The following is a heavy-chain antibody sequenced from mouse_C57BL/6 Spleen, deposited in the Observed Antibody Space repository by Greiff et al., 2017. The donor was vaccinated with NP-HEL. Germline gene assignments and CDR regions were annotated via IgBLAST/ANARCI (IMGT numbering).Heavy chain of an antibody. Sequence: VQLVESGAELVRPGASVTLSCKASGYTFTDYEMHWVKQTPVHGLEWIGAIDPETGGTAYNQKFKGKAILTADKSSSTAYMELRSLTSEDSAVYYCTRKRDYYGSSYFDVWGTGTTVTVSS. CDR1: GYTFTDYE. V-gene: IGHV1-15*01. CDR3: TRKRDYYGSSYFDV. J-gene: IGHJ1*03. D-gene: IGHD1-1*01. CDR2: IDPETGGT.